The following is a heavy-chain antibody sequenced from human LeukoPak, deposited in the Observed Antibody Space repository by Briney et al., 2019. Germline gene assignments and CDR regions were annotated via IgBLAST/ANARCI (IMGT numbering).Heavy chain of an antibody. V-gene: IGHV1-2*02. CDR2: INPNSGGT. CDR1: GYTFTGYY. Sequence: GASVKVSCKASGYTFTGYYMHWVRQAPGQGLEWMGWINPNSGGTNYAQKFQGRVTMTRDTSISTAYMELSRLRSDDTAVYYCVRADSGSFLFDYWGQGTLVTVSS. D-gene: IGHD3-10*01. J-gene: IGHJ4*02. CDR3: VRADSGSFLFDY.